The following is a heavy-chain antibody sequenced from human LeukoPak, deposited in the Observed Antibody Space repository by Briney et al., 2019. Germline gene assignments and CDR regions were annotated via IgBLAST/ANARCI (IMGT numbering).Heavy chain of an antibody. V-gene: IGHV7-4-1*02. CDR1: GYTFTACT. CDR3: ARDSRITMVREAKTNWFDP. J-gene: IGHJ5*02. Sequence: GASVKVSCKASGYTFTACTVHWVRQAPGQGLEWMGWINTNTGIPTYVQAFTGRFVFSLDTSVSTAYLQISGLKAEDTAVYYCARDSRITMVREAKTNWFDPWGQGTLVTVSS. CDR2: INTNTGIP. D-gene: IGHD3-10*01.